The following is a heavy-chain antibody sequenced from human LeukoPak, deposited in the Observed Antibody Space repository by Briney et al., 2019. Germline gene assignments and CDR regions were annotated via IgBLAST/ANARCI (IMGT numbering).Heavy chain of an antibody. CDR1: GFTFSSHW. J-gene: IGHJ4*02. CDR2: IDSFGNTM. D-gene: IGHD7-27*01. Sequence: GGSLRLSCEASGFTFSSHWMHWVRQDPGRGLLWVSRIDSFGNTMGYADFVKGRFIISRDNAKNTLYLEMNSLREEDAAVYYCARNNWGIDYWGRGALVTVSS. V-gene: IGHV3-74*01. CDR3: ARNNWGIDY.